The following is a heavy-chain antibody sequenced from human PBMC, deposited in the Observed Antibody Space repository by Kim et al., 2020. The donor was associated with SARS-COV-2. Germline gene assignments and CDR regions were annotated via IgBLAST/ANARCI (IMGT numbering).Heavy chain of an antibody. CDR3: ARETTTLEVYGMDV. V-gene: IGHV3-74*01. D-gene: IGHD1-7*01. J-gene: IGHJ6*02. CDR1: EFTFSSYW. Sequence: GGSLRLSCAASEFTFSSYWMHWVRQAPGKVPVWVSRINSDGSTTSYADSVQGRFTISRDNSKNTLYLQMNSLRAEDTAVYYCARETTTLEVYGMDVWGQGTTGTVSS. CDR2: INSDGSTT.